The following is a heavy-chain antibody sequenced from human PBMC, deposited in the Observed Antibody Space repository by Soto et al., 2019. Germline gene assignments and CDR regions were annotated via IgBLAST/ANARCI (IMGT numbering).Heavy chain of an antibody. Sequence: GGSLRLSCAASGFTFNSYAMTWVRQAPGKGLEWVAVISYDGSNKYYADSVKGRFTISRDNSKNTLYLQMNSLRAEDTAVYYCARVLRFLEWLFPLAYWGQGTLVTVSS. CDR1: GFTFNSYA. J-gene: IGHJ4*02. V-gene: IGHV3-30-3*01. CDR3: ARVLRFLEWLFPLAY. D-gene: IGHD3-3*01. CDR2: ISYDGSNK.